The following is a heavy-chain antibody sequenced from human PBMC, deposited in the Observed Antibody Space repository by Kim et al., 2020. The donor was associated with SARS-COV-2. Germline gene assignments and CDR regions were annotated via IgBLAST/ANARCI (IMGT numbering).Heavy chain of an antibody. D-gene: IGHD3-3*01. V-gene: IGHV4-59*13. CDR3: ARAVPLTIFGVVGLDY. J-gene: IGHJ4*02. CDR2: IYYSGST. CDR1: GGSISSYH. Sequence: SETLSLTCTVCGGSISSYHWSWIRQPPGKGREWIGYIYYSGSTNYNTSLKSRVTISVDTSKNQFSLKLSSVTAADTAVYYCARAVPLTIFGVVGLDYWGQGTRVTVSS.